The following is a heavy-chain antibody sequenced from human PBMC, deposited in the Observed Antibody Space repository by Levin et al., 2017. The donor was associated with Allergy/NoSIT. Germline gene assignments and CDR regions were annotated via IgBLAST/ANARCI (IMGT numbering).Heavy chain of an antibody. Sequence: GGSLRLSCAASGFTFSSYGMHWVRQAPGKGLEWVAVIWYDGSNKYYADSVKGRFTISRDNSKNTLYLQMNSLRAEDTAVYYCARGHGRRRGGAFDSWGQGTMVTVSS. D-gene: IGHD1-1*01. J-gene: IGHJ3*02. CDR2: IWYDGSNK. CDR1: GFTFSSYG. CDR3: ARGHGRRRGGAFDS. V-gene: IGHV3-33*01.